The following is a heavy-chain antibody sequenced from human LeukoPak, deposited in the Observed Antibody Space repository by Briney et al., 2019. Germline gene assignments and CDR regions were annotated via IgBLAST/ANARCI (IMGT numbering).Heavy chain of an antibody. CDR3: LVGATGD. D-gene: IGHD1-26*01. CDR2: ISYDGSNK. Sequence: PGRSLRLSCAASGFTFSSYAMHWVRQAPGKGLEWVAVISYDGSNKYYADSVKGRFTISRDNSKNTLYLQMNSLRAEDTAVYYSLVGATGDWGQGTLVTVSS. J-gene: IGHJ4*02. CDR1: GFTFSSYA. V-gene: IGHV3-30-3*01.